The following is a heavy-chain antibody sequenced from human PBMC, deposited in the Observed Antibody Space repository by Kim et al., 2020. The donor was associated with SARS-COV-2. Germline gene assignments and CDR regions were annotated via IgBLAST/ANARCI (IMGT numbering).Heavy chain of an antibody. V-gene: IGHV7-4-1*02. CDR3: ARERASFTAMVLQIFDY. D-gene: IGHD5-18*01. CDR1: GYTFTSYA. CDR2: INTNTGNP. Sequence: ASVKVSCKASGYTFTSYAMNWVRQAPGQGLEWMGWINTNTGNPTYAQGFTGRFVFSLDTSVSTAYLQISSLKAEDTAVYYCARERASFTAMVLQIFDYWGQGTLVTVSS. J-gene: IGHJ4*02.